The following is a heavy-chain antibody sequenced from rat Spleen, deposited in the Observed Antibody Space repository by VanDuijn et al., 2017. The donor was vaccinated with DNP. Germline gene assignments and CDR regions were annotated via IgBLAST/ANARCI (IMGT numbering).Heavy chain of an antibody. Sequence: EVQLQESGPGLVKPSQSLSLTCSVTGYSITGNYWAWIRKFPGNKMEWMGYINYSGSTGYNPSLRSRISITRDTSKRQFFLQLNSVTTEDTAIYYCAKGPNYGGWSDYFDYWGQGVMVTVSS. CDR3: AKGPNYGGWSDYFDY. V-gene: IGHV3-1*01. CDR2: INYSGST. J-gene: IGHJ2*01. CDR1: GYSITGNY. D-gene: IGHD1-11*01.